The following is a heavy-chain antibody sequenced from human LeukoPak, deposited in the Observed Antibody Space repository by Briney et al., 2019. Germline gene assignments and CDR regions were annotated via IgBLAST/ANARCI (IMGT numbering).Heavy chain of an antibody. V-gene: IGHV3-48*03. Sequence: GGSLRLSCVISGFTFTSYDFNWVRQAPGKGLEWVSYISNGGGTIYYADSVKGRFTISRDNAKNSVFLQMNTLRAEDTAVYYCVRDSYMFGSDYWGQGTLITVSS. D-gene: IGHD3-10*02. CDR3: VRDSYMFGSDY. CDR1: GFTFTSYD. J-gene: IGHJ4*02. CDR2: ISNGGGTI.